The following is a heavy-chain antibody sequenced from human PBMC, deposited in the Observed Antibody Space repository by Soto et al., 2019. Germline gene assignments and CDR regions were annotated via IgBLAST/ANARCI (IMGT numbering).Heavy chain of an antibody. D-gene: IGHD1-26*01. CDR3: AKHRHPRGTVGATSPLDP. CDR1: GFSVSSNY. V-gene: IGHV3-53*01. Sequence: GGSLRLSCAISGFSVSSNYLSWVRQAPGKGLEWVSVHYSGGSTYYADSVQGRFTSSRDKSNNTLYLQMRRVRAEDTAVYFCAKHRHPRGTVGATSPLDPWGQGTQVTVSS. J-gene: IGHJ5*02. CDR2: HYSGGST.